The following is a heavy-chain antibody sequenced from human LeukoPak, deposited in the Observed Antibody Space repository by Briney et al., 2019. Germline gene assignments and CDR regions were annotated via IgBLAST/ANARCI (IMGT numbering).Heavy chain of an antibody. J-gene: IGHJ6*02. V-gene: IGHV4-31*11. CDR3: ARGPGVVLDYYGMDV. D-gene: IGHD3-10*01. CDR1: GGSFSGYY. CDR2: IYYSGST. Sequence: PSETLSLTCAVYGGSFSGYYWSWIRQHPGKGLEWIGYIYYSGSTYYNPSLKSRVTISVDTSKNQFSLKLSSVTAADTAVYYCARGPGVVLDYYGMDVWGQGTTVTVSS.